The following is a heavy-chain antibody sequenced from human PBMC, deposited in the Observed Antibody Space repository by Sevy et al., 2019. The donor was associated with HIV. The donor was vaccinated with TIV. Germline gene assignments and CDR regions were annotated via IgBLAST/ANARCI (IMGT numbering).Heavy chain of an antibody. CDR3: AGENAWGRGYS. CDR2: IYYNGHI. D-gene: IGHD1-26*01. J-gene: IGHJ4*02. CDR1: GGSITSLY. Sequence: SETLSLTCTVSGGSITSLYRNWIRQPPGKGLEWIANIYYNGHINYNPSLKSRVTLSLDTSKNQFSLRRSSVTAADTAMYYCAGENAWGRGYSWGQGTLVTVSS. V-gene: IGHV4-59*08.